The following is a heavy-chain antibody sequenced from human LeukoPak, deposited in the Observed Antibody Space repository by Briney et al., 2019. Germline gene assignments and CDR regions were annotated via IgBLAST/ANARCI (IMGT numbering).Heavy chain of an antibody. Sequence: GGSLRLSCAASGFTFSSYAMSWVRQAPGKGLEWVSAISGSGGSTYYADSVKGRFTISRDNAKNTLYLQMNSLRAEDTAVYYCAKLLNYDSSGYLIWGQGTLVTVSS. V-gene: IGHV3-23*01. CDR1: GFTFSSYA. CDR3: AKLLNYDSSGYLI. D-gene: IGHD3-22*01. J-gene: IGHJ4*02. CDR2: ISGSGGST.